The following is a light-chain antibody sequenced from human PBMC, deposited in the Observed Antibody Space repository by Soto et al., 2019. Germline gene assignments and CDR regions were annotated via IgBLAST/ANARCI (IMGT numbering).Light chain of an antibody. CDR2: DAS. J-gene: IGKJ1*01. CDR3: QQRTDWSWT. V-gene: IGKV3-11*01. Sequence: ERVLTQSPATLSLSPGERATLSCRASQSVSSYLAWYQQKPGQPPRLLIYDASNRATGIPARFSGSGSGTDFSLTISSLEPEDFAVYYCQQRTDWSWTFGQGTKVEGK. CDR1: QSVSSY.